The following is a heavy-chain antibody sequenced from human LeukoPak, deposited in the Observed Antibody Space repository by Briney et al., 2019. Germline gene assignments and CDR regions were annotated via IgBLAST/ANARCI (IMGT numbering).Heavy chain of an antibody. CDR3: AKSGTLVRGGEGFDY. CDR2: ISGSGGST. V-gene: IGHV3-23*01. Sequence: GGSLRLSCAASGFTFSSYAMSWVRQAPGKGLEWVSAISGSGGSTYYADSVKGRYTISRDNSKNTLYLQMNSLRAEDTAVYYCAKSGTLVRGGEGFDYWGQGTLVTVSS. D-gene: IGHD3-10*01. J-gene: IGHJ4*02. CDR1: GFTFSSYA.